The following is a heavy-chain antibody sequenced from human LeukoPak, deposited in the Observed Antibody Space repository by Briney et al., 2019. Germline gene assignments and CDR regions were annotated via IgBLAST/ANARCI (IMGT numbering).Heavy chain of an antibody. J-gene: IGHJ4*02. CDR1: GFTFSSYS. CDR3: AYREMAKDY. V-gene: IGHV3-21*01. CDR2: ISSSSSYI. Sequence: GGSLRLSCAASGFTFSSYSMNWVRQAPGKGLEWVSSISSSSSYINYADSVKGRFTISRDNAKNSLYLQMNSLRAEDTAVYYCAYREMAKDYWGQGTLVTVSS. D-gene: IGHD5-24*01.